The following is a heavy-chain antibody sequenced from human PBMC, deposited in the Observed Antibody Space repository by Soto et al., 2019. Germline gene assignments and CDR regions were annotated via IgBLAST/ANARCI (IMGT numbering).Heavy chain of an antibody. CDR2: IYHSGST. D-gene: IGHD3-3*01. Sequence: QLQLQESGSGLVKLSQTLSLTCAVSGGSISSGGYSWSWIRQPPGKGLEWIGYIYHSGSTYYNPSLKSRVTISVDRSKNQFSLKLSSVTAADTAVYYCASSTYYDFWSGYYRDYWGQGTLVTVSS. V-gene: IGHV4-30-2*01. CDR1: GGSISSGGYS. J-gene: IGHJ4*02. CDR3: ASSTYYDFWSGYYRDY.